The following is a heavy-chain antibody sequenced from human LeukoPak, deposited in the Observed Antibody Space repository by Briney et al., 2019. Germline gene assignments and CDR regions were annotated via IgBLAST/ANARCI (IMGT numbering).Heavy chain of an antibody. CDR2: ISGSGGST. CDR3: AKDHLIYYDSSGYYDY. CDR1: GFTFSPFT. D-gene: IGHD3-22*01. Sequence: GGSLRLSCVASGFTFSPFTMNWVRQAPGKGLEWVSGISGSGGSTYYADSVKGRFTISRDNSKNTLYLQMNSLRAEDTAVYYCAKDHLIYYDSSGYYDYWGQGTLVTVSS. V-gene: IGHV3-23*01. J-gene: IGHJ4*02.